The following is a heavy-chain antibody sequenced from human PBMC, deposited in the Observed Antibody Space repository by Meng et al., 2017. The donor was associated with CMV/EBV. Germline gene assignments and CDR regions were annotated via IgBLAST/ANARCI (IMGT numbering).Heavy chain of an antibody. D-gene: IGHD6-6*01. CDR2: IYYSGST. J-gene: IGHJ4*02. V-gene: IGHV4-39*01. CDR3: ARAEYSSSSGHYFDY. Sequence: SETLSLTCTVSGGSISSSSYYWGWIRQPPGKGLEWIGSIYYSGSTYYNPSLKSRVTISVDTSKNQFSPKLSSVTAADTAVYYCARAEYSSSSGHYFDYWGQGTLVTVSS. CDR1: GGSISSSSYY.